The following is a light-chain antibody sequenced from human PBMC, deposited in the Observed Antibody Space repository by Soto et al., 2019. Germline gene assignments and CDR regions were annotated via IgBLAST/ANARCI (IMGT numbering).Light chain of an antibody. CDR1: SSDVGGYNY. V-gene: IGLV2-14*01. CDR2: EVS. J-gene: IGLJ3*02. Sequence: QSVLTQPASVSGSPGQSITISCTGTSSDVGGYNYVSWYQQHPGKAPKLRIYEVSNRPSGVSNRFSGSKSGNTASLTISGLQAEDEADYYCSSYTSSSTRVFGGGTKLTV. CDR3: SSYTSSSTRV.